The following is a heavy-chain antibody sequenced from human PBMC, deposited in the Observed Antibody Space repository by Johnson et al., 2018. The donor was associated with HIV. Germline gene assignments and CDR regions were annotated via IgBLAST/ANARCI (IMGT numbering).Heavy chain of an antibody. CDR1: GFTFNIHG. Sequence: QVQLVESGGGVVQPGGSLRVPCAASGFTFNIHGVHWVRRAPGKGLEWVAYIQNDGSNKYYRDSVKGRIPVSRDISKKTLYLQMNSLRAEDTAVYYCAKDRDSYGYGGAFDIWGQGTMVTVSS. J-gene: IGHJ3*02. V-gene: IGHV3-30*02. CDR3: AKDRDSYGYGGAFDI. CDR2: IQNDGSNK. D-gene: IGHD5-18*01.